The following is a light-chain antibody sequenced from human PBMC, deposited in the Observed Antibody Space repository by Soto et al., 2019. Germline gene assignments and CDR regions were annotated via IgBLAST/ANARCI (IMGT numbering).Light chain of an antibody. CDR2: GAS. CDR3: QQYGSPPQT. V-gene: IGKV3-20*01. CDR1: QSVSSSY. J-gene: IGKJ1*01. Sequence: EIVLTQSPGTLSLSPGERATLSCRTSQSVSSSYLAWYQQKPGQAPRLLIYGASSRATGIPGRFSGSGSGTDFTLTISRLEPEDFAVYYCQQYGSPPQTFGQGTKVDNK.